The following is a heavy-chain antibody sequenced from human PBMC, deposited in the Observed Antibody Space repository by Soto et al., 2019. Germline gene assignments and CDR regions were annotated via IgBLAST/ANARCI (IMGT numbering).Heavy chain of an antibody. CDR2: IYYSGST. V-gene: IGHV4-59*08. CDR3: ARHSSSWYLNFQH. Sequence: QVQLQESGPGLVKPSETLSLTCTVSGGSISSYYWSWIRQPPGKGLEWIGYIYYSGSTNYNPSLKSRVTITVDTSKNPFSLKLSSVTAADTAVYYCARHSSSWYLNFQHWGQGTLVTVSS. J-gene: IGHJ1*01. D-gene: IGHD6-13*01. CDR1: GGSISSYY.